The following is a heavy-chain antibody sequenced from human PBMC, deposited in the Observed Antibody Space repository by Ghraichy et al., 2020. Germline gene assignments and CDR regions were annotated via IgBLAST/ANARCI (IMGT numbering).Heavy chain of an antibody. V-gene: IGHV4-34*01. CDR1: GGSFSDYY. CDR2: INHSGST. D-gene: IGHD2-2*01. CDR3: ARGDVVVLPAAKIYYYYMDV. Sequence: SQTLSLTCAVYGGSFSDYYWSWIRQPPGKGLEWIGEINHSGSTNYNPSLKSRVTISVDPSKNQFSLKLSSVTAADTAVYYCARGDVVVLPAAKIYYYYMDVWGKETTVTVSS. J-gene: IGHJ6*03.